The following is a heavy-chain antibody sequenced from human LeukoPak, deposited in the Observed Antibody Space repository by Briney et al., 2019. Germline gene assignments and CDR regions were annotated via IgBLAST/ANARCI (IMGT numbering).Heavy chain of an antibody. CDR1: GFTFSSYG. V-gene: IGHV3-23*01. Sequence: PGGSLRLSCAASGFTFSSYGLSWVRQAPGKGLEWLSSISGSGGSTYYADSVKGRFTISRDNSMNTLYLQMHSLRAEDTAVYYCARDLGQYYDTSDNWFDPWGQGTLVTVSS. CDR2: ISGSGGST. CDR3: ARDLGQYYDTSDNWFDP. D-gene: IGHD3-22*01. J-gene: IGHJ5*02.